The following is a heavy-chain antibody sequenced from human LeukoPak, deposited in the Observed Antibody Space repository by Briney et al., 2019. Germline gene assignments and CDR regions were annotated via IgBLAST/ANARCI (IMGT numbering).Heavy chain of an antibody. Sequence: GGSLRLSGAASGFTVSNSYMNWVRHAPGKGLEWVAVLFRDSGAAYADSVKGRFTISRDNSKNTLCLQMNSLRTEDTAVYYCARRDSPDSGSFNYWGQGTLVTVSS. J-gene: IGHJ4*02. V-gene: IGHV3-53*05. CDR2: LFRDSGA. D-gene: IGHD3-10*01. CDR1: GFTVSNSY. CDR3: ARRDSPDSGSFNY.